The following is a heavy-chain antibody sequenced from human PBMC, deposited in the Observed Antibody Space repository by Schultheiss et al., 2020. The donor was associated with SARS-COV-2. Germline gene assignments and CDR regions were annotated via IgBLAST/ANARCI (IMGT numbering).Heavy chain of an antibody. CDR2: IYYSGST. D-gene: IGHD1-26*01. CDR3: AREGEGGSIDY. Sequence: SETLSLTCTVSGGSISSYHWSWIRQPPGKGLEWIGYIYYSGSTNYNPSLKSRVTISVDTSKNQFSLKLSSVTAADTAVYYCAREGEGGSIDYWGQGTLVTVSS. J-gene: IGHJ4*02. CDR1: GGSISSYH. V-gene: IGHV4-59*01.